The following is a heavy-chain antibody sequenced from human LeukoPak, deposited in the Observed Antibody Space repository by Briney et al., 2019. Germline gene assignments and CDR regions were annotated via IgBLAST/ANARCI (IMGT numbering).Heavy chain of an antibody. J-gene: IGHJ2*01. CDR2: ISSSSSYI. CDR1: GFTFSSYS. D-gene: IGHD7-27*01. Sequence: GSLRLSRAASGFTFSSYSMNWVRQAPGKGLEWVSSISSSSSYIYYADSVKGRFTISRDNAKNSLYLQMNSLRAEDTAVYYCARMLLGPYFDLWGRGTLVTVSS. V-gene: IGHV3-21*01. CDR3: ARMLLGPYFDL.